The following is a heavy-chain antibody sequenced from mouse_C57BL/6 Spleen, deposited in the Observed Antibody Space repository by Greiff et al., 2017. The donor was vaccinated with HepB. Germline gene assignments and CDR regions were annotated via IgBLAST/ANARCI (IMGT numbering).Heavy chain of an antibody. CDR3: TTDYGSSYGGFDY. CDR2: IDPENGDT. CDR1: GFNIKDDY. V-gene: IGHV14-4*01. D-gene: IGHD1-1*01. J-gene: IGHJ2*01. Sequence: EVKLQESGAELVRPGASVKLSCTASGFNIKDDYMHWVKQRPEQGLEWIGWIDPENGDTEYASKFQGKATITADTSSNTAYLQLSSLTSEDTAVYYCTTDYGSSYGGFDYWGQGTTLTVSS.